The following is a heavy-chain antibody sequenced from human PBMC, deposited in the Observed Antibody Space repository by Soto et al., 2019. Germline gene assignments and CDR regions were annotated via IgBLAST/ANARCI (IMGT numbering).Heavy chain of an antibody. J-gene: IGHJ6*02. CDR3: ARDMVRGMDV. CDR1: GFTFSSYA. CDR2: INSSGGST. Sequence: PGGSLRLSCAASGFTFSSYAMSWVRQAPGKGLEWVSTINSSGGSTYYADSVKGRFTISRDNSKNTLYLQMNSLRAEDTAVYYCARDMVRGMDVWGQGTTVTVSS. V-gene: IGHV3-23*01. D-gene: IGHD3-10*01.